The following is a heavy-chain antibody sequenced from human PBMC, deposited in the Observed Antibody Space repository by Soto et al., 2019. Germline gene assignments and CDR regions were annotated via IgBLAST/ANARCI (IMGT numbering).Heavy chain of an antibody. Sequence: QVQLVQSGAEEKKPGASVKVSCKASGYTFTSYAMHWVRQAPGQRLEWMGWVNAGNGNTNYSQKFQGRVTITRDKSASTAYMELSSLRSEDTAVYYCATATTRNWYFDLWGRGTLVTVSS. CDR1: GYTFTSYA. D-gene: IGHD2-15*01. CDR3: ATATTRNWYFDL. J-gene: IGHJ2*01. V-gene: IGHV1-3*05. CDR2: VNAGNGNT.